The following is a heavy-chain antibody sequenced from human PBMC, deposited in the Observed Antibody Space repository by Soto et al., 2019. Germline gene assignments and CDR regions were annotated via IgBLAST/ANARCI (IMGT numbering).Heavy chain of an antibody. CDR2: MNPNSGNT. V-gene: IGHV1-8*02. CDR1: GYTFNNYD. D-gene: IGHD3-10*01. J-gene: IGHJ5*01. Sequence: RASVKVSCKASGYTFNNYDIHWVRQAPGHGLEWMGWMNPNSGNTGYAQNFRGRVTMTQNTAIGTAYMELSSLRSDDTATYYCTRAYGAETFDFWGQGTRVTVS. CDR3: TRAYGAETFDF.